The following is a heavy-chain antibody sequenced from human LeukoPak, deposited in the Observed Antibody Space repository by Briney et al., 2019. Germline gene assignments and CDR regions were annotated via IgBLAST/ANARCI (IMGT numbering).Heavy chain of an antibody. CDR3: AKDRRDGGTSVDYFDY. D-gene: IGHD4-23*01. V-gene: IGHV1-2*02. CDR1: GYTFTGYY. J-gene: IGHJ4*02. CDR2: INPNSGDT. Sequence: GASVKVSCKSSGYTFTGYYMHLVRQAPGQGLELMGWINPNSGDTNYEQKFQGRVTMTRDTSISTAYMELSSLRSDDTAVYYCAKDRRDGGTSVDYFDYWGQGTLVTVSS.